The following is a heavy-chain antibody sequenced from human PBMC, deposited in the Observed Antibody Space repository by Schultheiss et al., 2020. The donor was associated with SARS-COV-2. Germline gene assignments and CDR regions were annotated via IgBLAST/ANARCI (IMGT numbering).Heavy chain of an antibody. CDR1: GYTFTGYY. CDR3: ARDVGGRIQLWLGSGPSYYGMDV. V-gene: IGHV1-18*04. D-gene: IGHD5-18*01. CDR2: ISAYNGNT. J-gene: IGHJ6*02. Sequence: ASVKVSCKASGYTFTGYYMHWVRQAPGQGLEWMGWISAYNGNTNYAQKFQGRVTMTTDTSTSTAYMELRSLRSDDTAVYYCARDVGGRIQLWLGSGPSYYGMDVWGQGTTVTVSS.